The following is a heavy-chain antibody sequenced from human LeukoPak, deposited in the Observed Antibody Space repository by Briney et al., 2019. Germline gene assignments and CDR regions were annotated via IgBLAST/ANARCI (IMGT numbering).Heavy chain of an antibody. D-gene: IGHD3-10*01. J-gene: IGHJ6*03. CDR3: ARDGLSYYYGSGSYIQNCYYYYMDV. Sequence: ASVKVSCRASGYTFTSYGISWVRQAPGQGLEWMGWISAYNGNTNYARKLQGRVTMTTDTSTSTAYMELRSLRSDDTAVYYCARDGLSYYYGSGSYIQNCYYYYMDVWGKGTTVTVSS. V-gene: IGHV1-18*01. CDR2: ISAYNGNT. CDR1: GYTFTSYG.